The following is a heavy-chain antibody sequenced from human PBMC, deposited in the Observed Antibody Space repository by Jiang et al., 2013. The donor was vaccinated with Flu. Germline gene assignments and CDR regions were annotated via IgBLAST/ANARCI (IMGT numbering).Heavy chain of an antibody. CDR1: GGSFSGYY. J-gene: IGHJ6*04. Sequence: ETLSLTCAVYGGSFSGYYWSWIRQPPGKGLEWIGEINHSGSTNYNPSLKSRVTISVDTSKNQFSLKLSSVTAADTAVYYCARLGYCSSTSCPIGMDVWGKGTTVTVSS. CDR2: INHSGST. D-gene: IGHD2-2*01. CDR3: ARLGYCSSTSCPIGMDV. V-gene: IGHV4-34*01.